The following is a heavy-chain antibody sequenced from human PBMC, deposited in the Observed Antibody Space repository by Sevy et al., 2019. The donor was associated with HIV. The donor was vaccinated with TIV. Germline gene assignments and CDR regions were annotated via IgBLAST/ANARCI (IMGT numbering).Heavy chain of an antibody. V-gene: IGHV3-15*01. J-gene: IGHJ4*02. CDR1: GFTFSDAW. CDR3: TTEGAD. Sequence: GGSLRLSCAASGFTFSDAWMSWVRQAPRKGLEWVGRIRSEGDGGTTEYAAPVKGRFSIARDDSKNIGYVQMNSLKTEDTGVYYCTTEGADWGQGTLVTVSS. CDR2: IRSEGDGGTT.